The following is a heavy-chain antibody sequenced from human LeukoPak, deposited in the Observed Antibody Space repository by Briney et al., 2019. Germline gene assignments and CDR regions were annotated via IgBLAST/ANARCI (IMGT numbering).Heavy chain of an antibody. D-gene: IGHD3-22*01. J-gene: IGHJ4*02. Sequence: PGGSLRLSCAASGFTFSSYGMHWVRQAPGKGLEWVAVIWYDGSTEYYADSVKGRFTISRDNSKNTLYLQMNSLRAEDTAVYYCARDLSSGYLDYWGQGTLVTVSS. CDR1: GFTFSSYG. CDR3: ARDLSSGYLDY. CDR2: IWYDGSTE. V-gene: IGHV3-33*01.